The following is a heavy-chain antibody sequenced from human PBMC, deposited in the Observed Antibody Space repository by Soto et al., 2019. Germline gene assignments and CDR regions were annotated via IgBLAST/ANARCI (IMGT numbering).Heavy chain of an antibody. D-gene: IGHD2-2*02. V-gene: IGHV1-69*06. Sequence: QVQLVQSGAEVKTPGSSLKVSCTVSGSRFSNYVISWVRQAPGHGLEWLGRIIPIFNTTQYAQKFQGRVTITADKSTNTASPELRSLRSDDTAVYYCAREGRGKKAGYNGLVSLGYWGQGTLVTVSS. J-gene: IGHJ4*02. CDR2: IIPIFNTT. CDR1: GSRFSNYV. CDR3: AREGRGKKAGYNGLVSLGY.